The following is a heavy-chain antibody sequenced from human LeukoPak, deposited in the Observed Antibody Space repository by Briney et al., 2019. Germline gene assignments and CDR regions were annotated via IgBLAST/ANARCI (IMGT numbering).Heavy chain of an antibody. CDR2: IHNTGST. CDR1: GGSVRGYY. CDR3: VRDWEGFNFEI. V-gene: IGHV4-59*02. J-gene: IGHJ3*02. Sequence: SETLSLTCTVSGGSVRGYYWSWIRQPPGEGLEWIAYIHNTGSTNYNPSLKSRVTISLDTSKNEFSLKLTSVTAADTAVYYCVRDWEGFNFEIWGQGTMVTVSS. D-gene: IGHD1-26*01.